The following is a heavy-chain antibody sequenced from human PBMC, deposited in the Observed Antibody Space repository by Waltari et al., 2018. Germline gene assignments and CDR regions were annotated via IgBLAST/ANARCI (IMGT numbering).Heavy chain of an antibody. Sequence: QVQLVQSGAEVKKPGSSVKVSCKASGGTFSSYAISWVRQAPGQGLEWMGGIIPILGIANYAQKFQGRVTITADKSTSTAYMELSSLRSEDTAVYYCANWGEEGSGSYDDAFDIWGQGTMVTVSS. D-gene: IGHD3-10*01. CDR3: ANWGEEGSGSYDDAFDI. CDR1: GGTFSSYA. CDR2: IIPILGIA. V-gene: IGHV1-69*10. J-gene: IGHJ3*02.